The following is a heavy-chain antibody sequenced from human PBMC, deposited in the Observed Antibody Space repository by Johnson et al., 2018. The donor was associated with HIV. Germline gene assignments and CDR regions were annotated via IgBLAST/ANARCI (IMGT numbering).Heavy chain of an antibody. CDR1: GFTFDDYG. Sequence: VQLVESGGGVVRPGGSLRLSCAASGFTFDDYGMSWVRQAPGKGLEWVSGINWNGCSTGYADSVKGRFTISRDSAKNSLYLQMNSLRAEDTALYYCAKDRELLELSHAFDSWGQGTMVTVSS. CDR3: AKDRELLELSHAFDS. CDR2: INWNGCST. J-gene: IGHJ3*02. V-gene: IGHV3-20*04. D-gene: IGHD1-7*01.